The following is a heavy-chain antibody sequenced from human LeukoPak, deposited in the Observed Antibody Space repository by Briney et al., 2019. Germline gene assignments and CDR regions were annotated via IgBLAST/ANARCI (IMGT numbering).Heavy chain of an antibody. D-gene: IGHD5-18*01. CDR3: ARAGPLLYSNHYYYGMDV. J-gene: IGHJ6*02. V-gene: IGHV1-8*01. Sequence: GASVKVSCKASGYTFTSYDINWVRQATGQGLEWMGWMNPNSGNTGYAQKFQGRVTMTRNTSISTAYMELSSLRSEDTAVYYCARAGPLLYSNHYYYGMDVWGQGTTVTVSS. CDR1: GYTFTSYD. CDR2: MNPNSGNT.